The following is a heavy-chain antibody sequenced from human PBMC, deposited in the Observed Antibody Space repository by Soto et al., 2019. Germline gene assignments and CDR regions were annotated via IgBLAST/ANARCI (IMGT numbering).Heavy chain of an antibody. J-gene: IGHJ6*02. CDR2: INHSGST. V-gene: IGHV4-34*01. CDR3: ARVPGYSSSYYYYYGFDV. D-gene: IGHD6-13*01. CDR1: GGSFSGYY. Sequence: SETLSLTCAVYGGSFSGYYWSWIRQPPGKGLEWIGEINHSGSTNYNPSLKSRDTISVDTSKNQFSLKLSSVTAADTAVYYCARVPGYSSSYYYYYGFDVWGQGTTVTVSS.